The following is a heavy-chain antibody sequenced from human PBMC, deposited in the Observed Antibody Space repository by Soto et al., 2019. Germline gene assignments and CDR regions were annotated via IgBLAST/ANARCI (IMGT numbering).Heavy chain of an antibody. V-gene: IGHV4-4*02. J-gene: IGHJ2*01. CDR1: GDSISGTKW. CDR2: IYHSGST. Sequence: QVQLQESGPGLVKPSGTLSLTCAVSGDSISGTKWWSWVRQPPGKGLEWIGEIYHSGSTNYNPSLKSRVIISVDNSKNQFSLRLSSVTAADTAFYYCARDALGGVVDLWGRGTLVTVSS. CDR3: ARDALGGVVDL. D-gene: IGHD3-16*01.